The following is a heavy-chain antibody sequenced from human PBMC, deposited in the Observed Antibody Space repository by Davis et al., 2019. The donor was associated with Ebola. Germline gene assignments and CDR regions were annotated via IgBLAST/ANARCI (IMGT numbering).Heavy chain of an antibody. Sequence: GESLKISCAASGFTFSSYWMHCVRQAPGKGLVWVSRITPDGSFTDYADSVKGRFTISRDNARNTVSLQMNSLRAEDTALYYCARSSYQPDWWGQGTLVTVSS. V-gene: IGHV3-74*01. D-gene: IGHD2-2*01. CDR3: ARSSYQPDW. CDR2: ITPDGSFT. CDR1: GFTFSSYW. J-gene: IGHJ4*02.